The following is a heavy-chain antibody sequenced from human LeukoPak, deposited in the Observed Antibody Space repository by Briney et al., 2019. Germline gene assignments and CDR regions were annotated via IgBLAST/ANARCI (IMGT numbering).Heavy chain of an antibody. CDR3: ARPQRGGWELLGAPYYFDY. J-gene: IGHJ4*02. Sequence: ASVKVSCKASGYTFTSYDINWVRQATGQGLEWMGWMNPNSGNTGYAQKFQGRVTMTRNTSISTAYMELSSLRSEDTAVYYCARPQRGGWELLGAPYYFDYWGQGTLVTVSS. CDR2: MNPNSGNT. D-gene: IGHD1-26*01. CDR1: GYTFTSYD. V-gene: IGHV1-8*01.